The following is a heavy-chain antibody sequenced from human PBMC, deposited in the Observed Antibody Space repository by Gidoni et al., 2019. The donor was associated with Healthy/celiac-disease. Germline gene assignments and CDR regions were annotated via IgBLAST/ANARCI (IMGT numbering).Heavy chain of an antibody. J-gene: IGHJ3*02. Sequence: QMQLVQSGAEVKKTGFSVKVSCNASGYTFTYRYLHWVRQAPGQALEWMGWITPFNGNTNYAQKFQDRVTITRDRSMSTAYMELSSLRSEDTAMYYCARSYRIAVAGNSNDAFDIWGQGTMVTVSS. CDR1: GYTFTYRY. CDR3: ARSYRIAVAGNSNDAFDI. V-gene: IGHV1-45*02. D-gene: IGHD6-19*01. CDR2: ITPFNGNT.